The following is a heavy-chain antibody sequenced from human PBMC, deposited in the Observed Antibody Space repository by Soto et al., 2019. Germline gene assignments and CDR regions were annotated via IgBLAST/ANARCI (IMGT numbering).Heavy chain of an antibody. CDR1: GFTFSSYA. CDR2: ISYDGSNK. V-gene: IGHV3-30-3*01. Sequence: AGGSLRLSCAASGFTFSSYAMHWVRQAPGKGLEWVAVISYDGSNKYYADSVKGRFTISRDNSKNTLYLQMNSLRAEDTAVYYCARDLVGGITIFGVVTPPDYWGQGALVTVS. CDR3: ARDLVGGITIFGVVTPPDY. J-gene: IGHJ4*02. D-gene: IGHD3-3*01.